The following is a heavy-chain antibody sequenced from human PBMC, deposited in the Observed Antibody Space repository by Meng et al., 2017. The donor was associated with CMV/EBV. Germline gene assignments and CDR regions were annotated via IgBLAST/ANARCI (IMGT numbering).Heavy chain of an antibody. CDR2: IIPMRATT. V-gene: IGHV1-69*10. Sequence: SVKVSCKASGDTHSKYVTSWVRQAPGQGLEWMGGIIPMRATTNYAQTFQGRVTITADKSTATVYMELSSLRSEDTAVYYCARGSRVGIAAAGTATRLYYFDYWGQGTLVTVSS. D-gene: IGHD6-13*01. CDR1: GDTHSKYV. J-gene: IGHJ4*02. CDR3: ARGSRVGIAAAGTATRLYYFDY.